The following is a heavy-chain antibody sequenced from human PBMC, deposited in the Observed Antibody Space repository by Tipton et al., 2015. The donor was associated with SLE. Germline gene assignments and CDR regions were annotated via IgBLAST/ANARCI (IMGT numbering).Heavy chain of an antibody. CDR1: GFTFSDYY. V-gene: IGHV3-11*06. Sequence: LRLSCAASGFTFSDYYMSWIRQAPGKGLEWVSSISSSSSYIYYADSVKGRFTISRDNAKNSLYLQMNSLRAEDTAVYYCARDLRRFGEYDYWGQGTLVTVSS. CDR2: ISSSSSYI. CDR3: ARDLRRFGEYDY. D-gene: IGHD3-10*01. J-gene: IGHJ4*02.